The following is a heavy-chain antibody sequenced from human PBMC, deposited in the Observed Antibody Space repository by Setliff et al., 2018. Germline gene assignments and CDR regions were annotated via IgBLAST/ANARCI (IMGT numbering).Heavy chain of an antibody. D-gene: IGHD3-22*01. Sequence: SLRLSCAASGFTFSTYWMSWVRQAPGKGLEWVANIKQDGSEKYYVDSVKGRFSISRDNAKNSLYLQMNSLRAEDTAVYYCAKGPSGYYYDSSGYYGLGMDVWGQGTTVTVSS. CDR3: AKGPSGYYYDSSGYYGLGMDV. CDR1: GFTFSTYW. J-gene: IGHJ6*02. CDR2: IKQDGSEK. V-gene: IGHV3-7*01.